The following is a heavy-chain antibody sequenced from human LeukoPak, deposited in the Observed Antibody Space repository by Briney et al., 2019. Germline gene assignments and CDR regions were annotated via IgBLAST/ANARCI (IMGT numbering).Heavy chain of an antibody. Sequence: SETLSLTCTVSGGSISSSSYYWGWIRQPPGKGLEWIGSIYYSGSTYYNPSLKSRVTISVDTSKNQFSLKLSSVTAADTAVYYYARVKGGDTAMARYYFDYWGQGTLVTVSS. CDR1: GGSISSSSYY. D-gene: IGHD5-18*01. CDR3: ARVKGGDTAMARYYFDY. J-gene: IGHJ4*02. CDR2: IYYSGST. V-gene: IGHV4-39*07.